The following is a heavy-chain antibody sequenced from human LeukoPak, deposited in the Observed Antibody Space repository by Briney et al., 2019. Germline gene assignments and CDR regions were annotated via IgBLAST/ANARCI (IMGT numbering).Heavy chain of an antibody. CDR1: GFTFSSYA. J-gene: IGHJ6*03. Sequence: GGSLRLSCAASGFTFSSYAMHWVRQAPGKGLEWVAVISYDGSNKYYADSVKGRFTISRDNSKNTPYLQMNSLRAEDTAVYYCARDGGRWVPSYYIHLWGKETTVSVSS. V-gene: IGHV3-30*01. CDR3: ARDGGRWVPSYYIHL. D-gene: IGHD1-26*01. CDR2: ISYDGSNK.